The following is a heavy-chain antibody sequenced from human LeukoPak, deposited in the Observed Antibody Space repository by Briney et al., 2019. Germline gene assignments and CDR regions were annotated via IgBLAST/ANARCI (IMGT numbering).Heavy chain of an antibody. CDR3: ARLGIQLWPFDY. Sequence: SETLSLTCTVSGGSISSSSYYWGWIRQPPGKGLEWIGSIYYGGSTYYNPSLKSRVTISVDTSKNQFSLKLSSVTAADTAVYYCARLGIQLWPFDYWGQGTLVTVSS. D-gene: IGHD5-18*01. J-gene: IGHJ4*02. V-gene: IGHV4-39*01. CDR1: GGSISSSSYY. CDR2: IYYGGST.